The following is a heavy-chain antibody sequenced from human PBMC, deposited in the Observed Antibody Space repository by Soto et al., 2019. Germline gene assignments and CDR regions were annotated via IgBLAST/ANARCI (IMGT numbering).Heavy chain of an antibody. CDR1: CGTFSSYA. V-gene: IGHV1-69*01. CDR3: ARASRGYSGYDWGYYFDY. J-gene: IGHJ4*02. D-gene: IGHD5-12*01. CDR2: IIPIFGTA. Sequence: QVQLVQSGAEVKKPGSSVKVSCKASCGTFSSYAISWVRQAPGQGHEWMGGIIPIFGTATYAQKFQGRVTITADESTSTAYMELSSLRAEDTAVYYCARASRGYSGYDWGYYFDYWGQGSLVTVAS.